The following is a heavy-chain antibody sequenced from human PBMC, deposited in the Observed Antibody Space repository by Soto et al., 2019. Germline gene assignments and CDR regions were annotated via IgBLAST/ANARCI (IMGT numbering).Heavy chain of an antibody. J-gene: IGHJ5*02. CDR3: ATSHIGAAGSNTNWFDP. Sequence: SETLSLTCAVYGGSFSGYYWSWIRQPPGKGLEWIGEINHSGSTNYNPSLKSRVTISVDTSKNQFSLKLSSVTAADTAVYYCATSHIGAAGSNTNWFDPWGQGTLVTVSS. CDR1: GGSFSGYY. V-gene: IGHV4-34*01. CDR2: INHSGST. D-gene: IGHD6-13*01.